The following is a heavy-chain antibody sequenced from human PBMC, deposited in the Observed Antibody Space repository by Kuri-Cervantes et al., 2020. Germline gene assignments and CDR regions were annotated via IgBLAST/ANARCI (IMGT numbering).Heavy chain of an antibody. CDR1: GYSISSGYY. D-gene: IGHD4-17*01. CDR3: ARSGHDYGDFLDAFDI. Sequence: GSLRLSCAVSGYSISSGYYWGWIRQPPGKGLEWIGSIYHSGSTYYNPSLKSRVTISVDTSKNQFSLNLSSVTAADTAVYYCARSGHDYGDFLDAFDIWGQGIMVTVSS. V-gene: IGHV4-38-2*01. J-gene: IGHJ3*02. CDR2: IYHSGST.